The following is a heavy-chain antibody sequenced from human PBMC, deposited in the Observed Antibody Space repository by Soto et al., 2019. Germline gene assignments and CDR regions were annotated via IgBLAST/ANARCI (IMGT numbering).Heavy chain of an antibody. CDR3: ARRYGSCFDY. CDR2: IYYSGST. Sequence: QVQLQESGPGLVKPSETLSLTCTVSGGSISSYYWSWIRQPPGKGLEWIGYIYYSGSTNYNPSLNSRVTLSVDTSKNPFSLKRSSVTAADTAVYYCARRYGSCFDYWGQGTLVTVSS. V-gene: IGHV4-59*08. CDR1: GGSISSYY. J-gene: IGHJ4*02. D-gene: IGHD5-18*01.